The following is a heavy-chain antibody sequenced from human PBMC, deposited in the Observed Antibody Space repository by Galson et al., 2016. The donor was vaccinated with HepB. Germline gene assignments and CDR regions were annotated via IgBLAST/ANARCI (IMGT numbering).Heavy chain of an antibody. CDR3: AKAALNPSYFDA. Sequence: LRLSCAVSGLSFHDFNKFVMRWVRQAPGKGLEWVSSISGSGARTFYADPVKGRVTISRDNSNNTLFFHMDNLRADDTAVYYCAKAALNPSYFDAWGQGTLVTVSS. J-gene: IGHJ4*02. CDR1: GLSFHDFNKFV. V-gene: IGHV3-23*01. CDR2: ISGSGART.